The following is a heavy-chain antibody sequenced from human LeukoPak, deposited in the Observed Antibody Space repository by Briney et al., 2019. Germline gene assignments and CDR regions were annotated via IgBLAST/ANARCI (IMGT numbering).Heavy chain of an antibody. CDR3: ARLGIIAAAGSDY. Sequence: GGSLRLSCAASGFMFSSYAMSWVRQAPGKGLEWVSAISGSGGRTYYADSVKGRFTISRDNSKNTLYLQMNSLRAEDTAVYYCARLGIIAAAGSDYWGQGTLVTVSS. J-gene: IGHJ4*02. CDR2: ISGSGGRT. D-gene: IGHD6-13*01. V-gene: IGHV3-23*01. CDR1: GFMFSSYA.